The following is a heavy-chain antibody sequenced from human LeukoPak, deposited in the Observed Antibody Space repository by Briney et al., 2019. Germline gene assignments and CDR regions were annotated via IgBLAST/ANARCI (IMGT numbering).Heavy chain of an antibody. D-gene: IGHD3-9*01. CDR1: GVSISSYY. V-gene: IGHV4-59*08. CDR2: IDYSGSS. Sequence: SETLSLTCTGSGVSISSYYWSWIRQPPGKGLEWIEYIDYSGSSNYNPSLKSRVTISVDTSKNQFSLKLSSVTAADTSVYYCARRYLRGWYFVYWGQRTLVTVSS. CDR3: ARRYLRGWYFVY. J-gene: IGHJ4*02.